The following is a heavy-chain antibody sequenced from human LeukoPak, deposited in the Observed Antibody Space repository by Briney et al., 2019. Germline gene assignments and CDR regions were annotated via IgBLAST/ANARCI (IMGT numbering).Heavy chain of an antibody. CDR1: GFTFSSYA. J-gene: IGHJ4*02. D-gene: IGHD2-21*01. V-gene: IGHV3-23*01. CDR2: ISGSGGST. Sequence: GGSLRLSCAASGFTFSSYAMSWVRQAPGKGLEWISAISGSGGSTYYADSVKGRFTISRDNSKNTLYLQMNSLRAEDTAVYYCAKFLPTHIVVANYYFDYWGQGTLATVSS. CDR3: AKFLPTHIVVANYYFDY.